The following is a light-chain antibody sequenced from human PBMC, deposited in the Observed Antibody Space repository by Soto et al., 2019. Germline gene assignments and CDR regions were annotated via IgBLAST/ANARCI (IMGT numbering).Light chain of an antibody. Sequence: IQMTQSPSSGSASVGDRVTMTCRASQGVGGCLAWYQQKPGKVPKLLIYATSSLHSGVPSRFSGSGSGTDFTLSISSLQPDDFATYYCQQTHSLPLSFGPGTKVDIK. CDR2: ATS. CDR1: QGVGGC. J-gene: IGKJ3*01. CDR3: QQTHSLPLS. V-gene: IGKV1-12*01.